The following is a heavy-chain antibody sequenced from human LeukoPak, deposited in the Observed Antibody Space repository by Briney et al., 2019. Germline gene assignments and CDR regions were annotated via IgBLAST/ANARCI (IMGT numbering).Heavy chain of an antibody. J-gene: IGHJ4*02. CDR2: IYSGGST. CDR1: GFTVSTNY. Sequence: GGSLRLSCAASGFTVSTNYMSWVRQAPGKGLERVSIIYSGGSTYYADSVKGRFTISRDKSKNTLFLQMNSLRAEDTAVYYCASSGYYSDFDYWGQGTLVTVSS. D-gene: IGHD3-22*01. CDR3: ASSGYYSDFDY. V-gene: IGHV3-53*01.